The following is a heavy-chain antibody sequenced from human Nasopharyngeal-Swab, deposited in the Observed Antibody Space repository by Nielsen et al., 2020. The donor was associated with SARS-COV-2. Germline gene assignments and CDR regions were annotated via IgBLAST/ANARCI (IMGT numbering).Heavy chain of an antibody. J-gene: IGHJ3*02. D-gene: IGHD1-1*01. V-gene: IGHV1-69*01. CDR3: ARGFWERTTGTTRYDAFDI. CDR2: IIPIFGTA. Sequence: WVRQAPGQGLEWMGGIIPIFGTANYAQKFQGRVTITADESTSTAYMELSSLRSEDTAVYYCARGFWERTTGTTRYDAFDIWGQGTMVTVSS.